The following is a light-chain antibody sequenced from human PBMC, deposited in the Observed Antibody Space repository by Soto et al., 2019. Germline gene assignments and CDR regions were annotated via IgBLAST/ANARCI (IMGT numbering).Light chain of an antibody. CDR2: VAS. CDR1: QSVSSN. Sequence: EIVMTQSPATLSVSPGERATLSCRASQSVSSNLAWYQQKPGQAPRLLIYVASTRATGIPARFSGSGSGTEITLTISRLQSKDFEVYYCQQYNNWPWTFGQGTKVEIK. CDR3: QQYNNWPWT. V-gene: IGKV3-15*01. J-gene: IGKJ1*01.